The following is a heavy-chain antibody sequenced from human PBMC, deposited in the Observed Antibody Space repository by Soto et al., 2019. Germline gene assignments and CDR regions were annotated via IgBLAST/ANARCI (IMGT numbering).Heavy chain of an antibody. CDR1: GGTFGNSA. CDR3: ARAKDRQQSAGNYYYGIDV. CDR2: IIPIFPTR. Sequence: QVQLVQSGAEVKKPGSSVTVSCKASGGTFGNSAISWVRQAPGQGLEWMGGIIPIFPTRDYAQKYKRRVTLTADDSTTTAYMESTSMRSEDTAVYYCARAKDRQQSAGNYYYGIDVWGQGTTVTVSS. J-gene: IGHJ6*02. V-gene: IGHV1-69*12.